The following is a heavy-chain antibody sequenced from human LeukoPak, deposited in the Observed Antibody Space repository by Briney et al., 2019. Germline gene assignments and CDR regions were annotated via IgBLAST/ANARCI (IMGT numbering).Heavy chain of an antibody. D-gene: IGHD1-1*01. J-gene: IGHJ4*02. CDR2: INHSGST. V-gene: IGHV4-34*01. Sequence: SETLSLTCAVYGGSFSGYYWSWIRQPPGKGLEWIGEINHSGSTNYNPSLKSRVTISVDTSKNQFSLKLSSVTAADTAVYYCARRGWKSARVFDYWGQGTLVTVSS. CDR1: GGSFSGYY. CDR3: ARRGWKSARVFDY.